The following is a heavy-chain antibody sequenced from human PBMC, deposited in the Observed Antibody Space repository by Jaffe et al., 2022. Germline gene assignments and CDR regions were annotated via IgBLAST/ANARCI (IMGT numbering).Heavy chain of an antibody. J-gene: IGHJ4*02. CDR2: ISSSGSTI. V-gene: IGHV3-48*03. D-gene: IGHD3-22*01. CDR3: ARDPHYYDAYYFDY. CDR1: GFTFSSYE. Sequence: EVQLVESGGGLVQPGGSLRLSCAASGFTFSSYEMNWVRQAPGKGLEWVSYISSSGSTIYYADSVKGRFTISRDNAKNSLYLQMNSLRAEDTAVYYCARDPHYYDAYYFDYWGQGTLVTVSS.